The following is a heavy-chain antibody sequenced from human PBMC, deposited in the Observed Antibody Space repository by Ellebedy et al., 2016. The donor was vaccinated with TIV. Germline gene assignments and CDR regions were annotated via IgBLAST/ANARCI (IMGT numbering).Heavy chain of an antibody. CDR3: ARLYGGLIDS. CDR1: DHSISNDYDNY. J-gene: IGHJ4*02. V-gene: IGHV4-38-2*01. D-gene: IGHD3-16*01. Sequence: MPSETLSLTCAVSDHSISNDYDNYWGWIRQPPGKGLEWAGSVFHSGTAYYKPSLKSRVTISVDTSKNQFSLKVISVTAADTAVYYCARLYGGLIDSWGQGTLVTVSS. CDR2: VFHSGTA.